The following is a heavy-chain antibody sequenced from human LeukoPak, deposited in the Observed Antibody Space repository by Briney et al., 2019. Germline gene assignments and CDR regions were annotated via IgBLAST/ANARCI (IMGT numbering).Heavy chain of an antibody. CDR1: GYTFTGYY. Sequence: ASVKVSCKASGYTFTGYYMHWVRQAPGQGLEWMGWINPNSGGTNYAQKFQGRVTMTRDTSISTAYMELSRLRSDDTAVYYCARGRRIAARLGRTDAFDIWGQGTMVTVSS. D-gene: IGHD6-6*01. CDR3: ARGRRIAARLGRTDAFDI. J-gene: IGHJ3*02. CDR2: INPNSGGT. V-gene: IGHV1-2*02.